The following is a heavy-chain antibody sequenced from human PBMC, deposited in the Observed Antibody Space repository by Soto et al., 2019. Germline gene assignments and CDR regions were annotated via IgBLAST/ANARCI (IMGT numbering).Heavy chain of an antibody. J-gene: IGHJ6*02. CDR1: GYTFTSYG. V-gene: IGHV1-18*01. CDR2: ISAYNGNT. Sequence: QVQLVQSGAEVKKPGASVKVSCKASGYTFTSYGISWVRQAPGQGLEWMGWISAYNGNTNYAQKLHGRVTMTTDTYTSTAYMELRSLRSDDTSVYYCAISIELWHGEYYYYGMDVWGQGTTVTVSS. CDR3: AISIELWHGEYYYYGMDV. D-gene: IGHD5-18*01.